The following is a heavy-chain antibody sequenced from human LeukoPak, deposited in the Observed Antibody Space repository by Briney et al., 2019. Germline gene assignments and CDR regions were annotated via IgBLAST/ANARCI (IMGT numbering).Heavy chain of an antibody. CDR2: MNPNSGNT. V-gene: IGHV1-8*01. J-gene: IGHJ4*02. CDR3: ARRNWNDPQTFDY. D-gene: IGHD1-20*01. CDR1: GYTFTSYD. Sequence: ASVKVSCKASGYTFTSYDINWVRQATGQRLEWMGWMNPNSGNTGYAQKFQGRVTMTRNTSISTAYMELSSLRPEDTAVYYCARRNWNDPQTFDYWGQGTLVTVSS.